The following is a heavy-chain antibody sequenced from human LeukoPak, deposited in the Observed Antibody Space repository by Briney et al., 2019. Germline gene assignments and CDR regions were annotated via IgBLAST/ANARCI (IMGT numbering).Heavy chain of an antibody. CDR1: GFTFSTYG. Sequence: GRSLRLSCAASGFTFSTYGMHWVRQAPGKGLEWVAVIWYDGSNKYYADSVEGRFTISRDNSKNTLSLQMNSLRAEDTAVYYCARAVGPFDIWGQGTMVTVSS. CDR2: IWYDGSNK. J-gene: IGHJ3*02. CDR3: ARAVGPFDI. V-gene: IGHV3-33*01.